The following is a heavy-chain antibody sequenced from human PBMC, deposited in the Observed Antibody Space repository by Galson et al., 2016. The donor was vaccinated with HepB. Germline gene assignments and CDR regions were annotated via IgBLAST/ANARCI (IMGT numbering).Heavy chain of an antibody. J-gene: IGHJ4*02. V-gene: IGHV4-30-2*01. Sequence: TLSLTCAVSGGSISSGGYSWSWIRQPPGKGLEWIGDIHHSGSTYYNPSLKSRVSISVDRSKNQFSLKLTSVTAADTAVYYCARATAGYNSGRTHYFDYWGQGTVVTVSS. CDR1: GGSISSGGYS. CDR2: IHHSGST. CDR3: ARATAGYNSGRTHYFDY. D-gene: IGHD1-26*01.